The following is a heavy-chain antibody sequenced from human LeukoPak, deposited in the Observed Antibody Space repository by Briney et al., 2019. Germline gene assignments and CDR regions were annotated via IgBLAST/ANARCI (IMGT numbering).Heavy chain of an antibody. CDR1: GGSISSYY. J-gene: IGHJ6*03. V-gene: IGHV4-4*09. CDR2: IYTSGST. Sequence: SETLSLTCTVSGGSISSYYWSWIRQPPGKGREWIGYIYTSGSTNYNPSLKGRVTISVDTSKNQFSLKLSSVTAADTAVYYCARGPPGDYYYYYYMDVWGKGTTVTVSS. D-gene: IGHD3-10*01. CDR3: ARGPPGDYYYYYYMDV.